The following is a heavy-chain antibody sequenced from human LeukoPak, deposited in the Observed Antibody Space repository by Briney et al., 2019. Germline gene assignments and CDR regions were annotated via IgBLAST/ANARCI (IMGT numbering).Heavy chain of an antibody. Sequence: PGGSLRLSCAASGLTSIDHYIDSVPQTPGKGLEWVGRTRNKANSYTTEYAASVKGRFTISRDDLKNSLLLQMNSLMTEDTAVYYCARARRGSYPSSDYWGQGTLVTVSS. D-gene: IGHD1-26*01. V-gene: IGHV3-72*01. CDR3: ARARRGSYPSSDY. CDR2: TRNKANSYTT. CDR1: GLTSIDHY. J-gene: IGHJ4*02.